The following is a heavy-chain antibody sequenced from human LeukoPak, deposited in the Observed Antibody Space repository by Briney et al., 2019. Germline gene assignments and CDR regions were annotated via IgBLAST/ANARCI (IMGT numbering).Heavy chain of an antibody. CDR3: ARQVGTYDY. D-gene: IGHD1-1*01. CDR1: GFTFSSYT. V-gene: IGHV3-21*05. Sequence: GGSLRLSCAASGFTFSSYTMNWIRQAPGKGLEWVSYISTTSSFTKYADSVKGRFTISRDNANKSLYLQMNSLRAEDTAVYYCARQVGTYDYWGQGTLVTVSS. J-gene: IGHJ4*02. CDR2: ISTTSSFT.